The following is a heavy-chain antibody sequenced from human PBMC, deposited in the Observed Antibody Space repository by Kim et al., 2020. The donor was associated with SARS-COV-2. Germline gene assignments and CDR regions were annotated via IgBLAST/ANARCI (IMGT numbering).Heavy chain of an antibody. D-gene: IGHD1-7*01. CDR3: VRYARNSGAVH. CDR2: TTRDGDGS. J-gene: IGHJ4*01. Sequence: GGSLRLSCSASGFTFSDYAINWVRRAPGMGLQYVSATTRDGDGSFYADSVKDRFSIFRDNSKNTLFLQMSSLRIEDTAIYYCVRYARNSGAVHWCQGTLV. CDR1: GFTFSDYA. V-gene: IGHV3-64D*06.